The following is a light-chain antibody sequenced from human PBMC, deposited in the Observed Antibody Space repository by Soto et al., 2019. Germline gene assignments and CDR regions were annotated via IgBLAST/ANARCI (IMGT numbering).Light chain of an antibody. CDR3: SAWDDSLNGHVV. CDR1: SSNIGSNS. Sequence: QSVLTQPPSASGTPGQRVTISCSGSSSNIGSNSVNWYQQLPGTAPKVLIYTNGERPSGVPDRFSGSKSGTSASLAISGLQSEDEADYYCSAWDDSLNGHVVFGGGTKLTVL. J-gene: IGLJ2*01. V-gene: IGLV1-44*01. CDR2: TNG.